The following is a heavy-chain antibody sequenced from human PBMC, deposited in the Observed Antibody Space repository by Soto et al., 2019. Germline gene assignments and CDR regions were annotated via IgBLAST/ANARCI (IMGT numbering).Heavy chain of an antibody. CDR2: INHSGST. CDR3: ASQYYYDSSGYYTGDY. D-gene: IGHD3-22*01. J-gene: IGHJ4*02. Sequence: PSETLSLTCAVYGGSFIGYYWSWIRQPPGKGLKWMGEINHSGSTNYSPSLKSRVTIAVDTSKNQFALKLSSVTAADTAVYYCASQYYYDSSGYYTGDYWGQGTLVTVSS. CDR1: GGSFIGYY. V-gene: IGHV4-34*01.